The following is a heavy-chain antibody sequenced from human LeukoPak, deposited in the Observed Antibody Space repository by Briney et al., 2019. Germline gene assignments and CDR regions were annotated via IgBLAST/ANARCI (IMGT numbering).Heavy chain of an antibody. Sequence: GGSLRLSCAVSVFTFSTYSMKWVRQAPGKGLEWVSYISSSSNTIYYADSMKGRFTISRDNAKNSLYLQMNSLRAEDTAVYYCASLIPYYYDSSTYSPGDYWGQGTLVTVSS. V-gene: IGHV3-48*01. CDR2: ISSSSNTI. J-gene: IGHJ4*02. CDR3: ASLIPYYYDSSTYSPGDY. CDR1: VFTFSTYS. D-gene: IGHD3-22*01.